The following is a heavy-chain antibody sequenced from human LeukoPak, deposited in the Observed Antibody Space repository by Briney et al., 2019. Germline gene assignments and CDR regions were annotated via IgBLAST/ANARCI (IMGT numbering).Heavy chain of an antibody. D-gene: IGHD5-12*01. CDR2: ISSSGSTI. V-gene: IGHV3-11*04. J-gene: IGHJ6*03. CDR3: ARVASGYYYYYYYYYMDV. Sequence: GGSLRLSCAASGFTFSGYYMSWIRQAPGKGLEWVSYISSSGSTIYYADSVKGRFTISRDNAKNSLYLQMNSLRAEDTAVYYCARVASGYYYYYYYYYMDVWGKGTTVTVS. CDR1: GFTFSGYY.